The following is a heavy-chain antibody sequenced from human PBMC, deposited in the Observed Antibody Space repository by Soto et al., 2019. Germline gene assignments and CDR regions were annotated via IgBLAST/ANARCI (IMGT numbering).Heavy chain of an antibody. CDR2: INPNSGVT. Sequence: GASVKVSCKASGDRFTDYYMHLVRQAPGQGLEWMGWINPNSGVTKYAQKFQGWVTMTRDTSIRTVYMQLSRLGFDDTAIYYCARESGGATATLDYYYFYMDVWGTGTTVTVSS. CDR3: ARESGGATATLDYYYFYMDV. V-gene: IGHV1-2*04. D-gene: IGHD5-12*01. J-gene: IGHJ6*03. CDR1: GDRFTDYY.